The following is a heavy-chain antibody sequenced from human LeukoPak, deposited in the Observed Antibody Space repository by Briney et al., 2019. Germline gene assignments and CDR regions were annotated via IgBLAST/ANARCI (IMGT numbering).Heavy chain of an antibody. J-gene: IGHJ4*02. CDR3: ARDGRWELLPNDY. D-gene: IGHD1-26*01. Sequence: SETLSLTCTVSGGSISSSSYYWGWIRQPPGKGLEWIGSIYYSGSTYYNPSLKSRVTISVDTSKNQFSLKLSSVTAADTAVYYCARDGRWELLPNDYWGQGTLVTVSS. CDR2: IYYSGST. CDR1: GGSISSSSYY. V-gene: IGHV4-39*07.